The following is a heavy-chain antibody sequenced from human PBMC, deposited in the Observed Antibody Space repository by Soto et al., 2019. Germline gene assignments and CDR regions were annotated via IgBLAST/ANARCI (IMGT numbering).Heavy chain of an antibody. CDR3: ATAREVSKIGQPEALDV. CDR2: ISGSGGST. J-gene: IGHJ3*01. V-gene: IGHV3-23*01. CDR1: GFTFSNYA. Sequence: EVQLLESGGGLEQPGGSLRLSCAASGFTFSNYAMNWVRQSPGKGLVWVSLISGSGGSTYYTDSVKGRCTISRDRSKNIVYLQMNDLRAEDTAVYYCATAREVSKIGQPEALDVRGQGTMVTVSS. D-gene: IGHD2-21*01.